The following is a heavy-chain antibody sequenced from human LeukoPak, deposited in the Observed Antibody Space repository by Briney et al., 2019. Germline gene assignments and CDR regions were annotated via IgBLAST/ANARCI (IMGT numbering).Heavy chain of an antibody. Sequence: SQTLSLTCTVSGGSIRRGSYYWSWIRQPAGKGLEWIGRIYTSGSTNYNPSLKSRVTISVDRSKNQFSLKLSSVTAADTAVYYCASSIAVADDAFDIWGQGTMVTVSS. D-gene: IGHD6-19*01. CDR1: GGSIRRGSYY. V-gene: IGHV4-61*02. J-gene: IGHJ3*02. CDR2: IYTSGST. CDR3: ASSIAVADDAFDI.